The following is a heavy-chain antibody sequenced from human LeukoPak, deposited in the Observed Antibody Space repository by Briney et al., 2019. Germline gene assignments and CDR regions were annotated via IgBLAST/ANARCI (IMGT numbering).Heavy chain of an antibody. CDR2: IYYSGST. CDR3: ARVYSSSWYLDY. D-gene: IGHD6-13*01. J-gene: IGHJ4*01. V-gene: IGHV4-59*01. Sequence: SETLSLTCAVSGGSISSYYWSWIRQPPGKGLEWIGYIYYSGSTNYNPSLKSRVTISVDTSKNQFSLKLSSVTAADTAVYYCARVYSSSWYLDYWGHGTLVTVSS. CDR1: GGSISSYY.